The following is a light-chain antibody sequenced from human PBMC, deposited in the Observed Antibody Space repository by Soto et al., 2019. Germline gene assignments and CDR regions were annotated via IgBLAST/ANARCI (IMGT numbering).Light chain of an antibody. V-gene: IGKV1-27*01. CDR3: QKYNSVPWT. J-gene: IGKJ1*01. CDR2: AAS. Sequence: DIQMTQSPSSLPASVGDTVTITCRASDDISYYVAWYRQKPGKVPELLINAASRLQSGLPSRCRGSGSGTDFTRTMSRLQPEDFATDYGQKYNSVPWTFGQGTKVDMK. CDR1: DDISYY.